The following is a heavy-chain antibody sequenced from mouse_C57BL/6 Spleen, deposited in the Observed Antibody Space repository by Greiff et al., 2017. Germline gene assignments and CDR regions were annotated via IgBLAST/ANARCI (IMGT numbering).Heavy chain of an antibody. CDR2: IFPGSGST. Sequence: VQLQQSGPELVKPGASVKISCKASGYTFTDYYINWVKQRPGQGLEWIGWIFPGSGSTYYNEKFKGKATLTVDKSSSTAYMLLSSLTSEDSAVYFCARSEGYDYWYFDVWGTGTTVTVSS. CDR1: GYTFTDYY. D-gene: IGHD2-2*01. CDR3: ARSEGYDYWYFDV. J-gene: IGHJ1*03. V-gene: IGHV1-75*01.